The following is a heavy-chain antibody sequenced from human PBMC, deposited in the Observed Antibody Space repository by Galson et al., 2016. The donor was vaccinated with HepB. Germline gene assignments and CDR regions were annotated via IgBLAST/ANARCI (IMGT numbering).Heavy chain of an antibody. D-gene: IGHD4-17*01. Sequence: SETLSLTCTVSRASNSHSYYWGWIRQSPGKGLEWIGEINHSGSTNYNPSLKSRVTISVDTSKNQFSLQLSSVTAADTAVYYCARGDNPDYGDYASAYYYMDVWGKGTTVTVSS. J-gene: IGHJ6*03. CDR1: RASNSHSYY. V-gene: IGHV4-34*01. CDR3: ARGDNPDYGDYASAYYYMDV. CDR2: INHSGST.